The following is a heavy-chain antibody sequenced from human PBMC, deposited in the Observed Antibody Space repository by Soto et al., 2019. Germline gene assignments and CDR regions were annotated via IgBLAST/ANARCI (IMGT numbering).Heavy chain of an antibody. J-gene: IGHJ4*02. CDR3: ARGTRYYDILTGYGIDY. D-gene: IGHD3-9*01. Sequence: GASVKVSCKASGYTFTSYGISWVRQAPGQGLEWVGWISAYNGNTNYAQKLQGRVTMTTDTSTSTAYMELRSLRSDDTAVYYCARGTRYYDILTGYGIDYWGQGTLVTVSS. CDR1: GYTFTSYG. CDR2: ISAYNGNT. V-gene: IGHV1-18*01.